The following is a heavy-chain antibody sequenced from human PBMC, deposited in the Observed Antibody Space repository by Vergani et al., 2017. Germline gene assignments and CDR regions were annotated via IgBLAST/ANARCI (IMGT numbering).Heavy chain of an antibody. CDR2: INHSGST. CDR1: GGSFSGYY. Sequence: QVQLQQWGAGLLKPSETLSLTCAVYGGSFSGYYWSWIRQPPGKGLEWIGEINHSGSTNYNPSLKSRVTISVATSKNQFSLKLSSVTAADTAVYYCARGPLIAGPRRGCFDPWGQGTLVTVSS. J-gene: IGHJ5*02. V-gene: IGHV4-34*01. D-gene: IGHD2-21*01. CDR3: ARGPLIAGPRRGCFDP.